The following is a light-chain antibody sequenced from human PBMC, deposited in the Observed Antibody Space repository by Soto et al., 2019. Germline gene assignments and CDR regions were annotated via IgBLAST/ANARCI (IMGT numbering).Light chain of an antibody. Sequence: DVQMTQSPSSLSASVGDTVTITCRASQGIAFYLAWFQQRPGKAPNLLISAASNLQSGVPSRFSGSGSGTDFTLTISSLQPEDVATYYCQKYETATFTFGHG. V-gene: IGKV1-27*01. CDR1: QGIAFY. J-gene: IGKJ3*01. CDR2: AAS. CDR3: QKYETATFT.